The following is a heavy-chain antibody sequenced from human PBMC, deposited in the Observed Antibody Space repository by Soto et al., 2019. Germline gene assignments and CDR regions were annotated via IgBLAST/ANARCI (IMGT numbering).Heavy chain of an antibody. V-gene: IGHV2-5*02. CDR3: AQGRYSSDYVWGSYRTNWYFDL. Sequence: QITLKESGPTLVKPTQTLTLTCTFSGFSLSTSGVGVGWIRQPPGKALEWLALIYWDDDKRYSPSLKSRLTITKDTSKNQVVVTMTNMDHVDTATYYCAQGRYSSDYVWGSYRTNWYFDLWGRGTLVTVSS. CDR1: GFSLSTSGVG. D-gene: IGHD3-16*02. CDR2: IYWDDDK. J-gene: IGHJ2*01.